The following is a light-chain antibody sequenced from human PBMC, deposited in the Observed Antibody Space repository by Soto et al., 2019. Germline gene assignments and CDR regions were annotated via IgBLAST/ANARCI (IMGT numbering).Light chain of an antibody. CDR1: QSLVYIDGNTY. J-gene: IGKJ2*01. Sequence: DVVMTQSPLSLAVTLGQPASISCRSSQSLVYIDGNTYLSWFQQRPGQSPRRLIYKVSNRDSGVPDRFSGSGSGTDFTLKISRVEAEDVGVYYCMQGTHWYTFGQGTKLEIK. CDR2: KVS. CDR3: MQGTHWYT. V-gene: IGKV2-30*01.